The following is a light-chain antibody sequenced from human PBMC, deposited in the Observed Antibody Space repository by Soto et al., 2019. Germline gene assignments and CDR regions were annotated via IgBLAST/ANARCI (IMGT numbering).Light chain of an antibody. Sequence: SALTQPPSASGTPGQTIVISCSGGTSNIGSHTVNWFQQLPGTAPRLLIYSNTQRPSGVPDRFSGSKSGTSASLAINGLQSQYEGDYYCAAWDDSLNGVVFGGGTKVTVL. V-gene: IGLV1-44*01. CDR1: TSNIGSHT. CDR3: AAWDDSLNGVV. J-gene: IGLJ2*01. CDR2: SNT.